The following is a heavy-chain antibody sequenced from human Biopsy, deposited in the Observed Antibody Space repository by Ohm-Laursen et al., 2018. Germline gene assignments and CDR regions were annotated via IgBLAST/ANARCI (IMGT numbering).Heavy chain of an antibody. CDR1: GGSFSGYY. CDR2: IPGSSNT. Sequence: TLSLTCTVSGGSFSGYYWSWIRQPPGKGLEWIGYIPGSSNTNYNPSLKSRVTLSTDTSEPKFSLRLSSVTAADTAVYYCTRVQTFGGVIGGYYFDSWGQGSLVTVSS. CDR3: TRVQTFGGVIGGYYFDS. D-gene: IGHD3-16*02. V-gene: IGHV4-59*08. J-gene: IGHJ4*02.